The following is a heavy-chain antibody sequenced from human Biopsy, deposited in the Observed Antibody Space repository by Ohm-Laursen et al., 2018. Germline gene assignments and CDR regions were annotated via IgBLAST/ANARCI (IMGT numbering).Heavy chain of an antibody. CDR2: INEDGSQK. J-gene: IGHJ5*02. D-gene: IGHD6-19*01. CDR1: GFPFSDYW. CDR3: TSYSSHRSPGDSNDL. V-gene: IGHV3-7*03. Sequence: SLRLSCSASGFPFSDYWMTWVRQAPGKGPEWVANINEDGSQKYYLDSMQGRFTFSRDNAKNSLFLQMNSLSPEDTAVYYCTSYSSHRSPGDSNDLWGQGTLVTVSS.